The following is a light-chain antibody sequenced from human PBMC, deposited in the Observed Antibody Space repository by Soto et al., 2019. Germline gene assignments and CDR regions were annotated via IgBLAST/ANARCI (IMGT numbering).Light chain of an antibody. CDR3: QQYNNWPPAT. V-gene: IGKV3-15*01. CDR1: QSVSSN. J-gene: IGKJ5*01. CDR2: GAY. Sequence: VMTQSPATLSLSPGESATLSCRASQSVSSNLAWYQQKPGQAPRLLIYGAYTRATGIPARFSGSGSGTEFTLTISSLQSEDFAVYYCQQYNNWPPATCGQGTRLEIK.